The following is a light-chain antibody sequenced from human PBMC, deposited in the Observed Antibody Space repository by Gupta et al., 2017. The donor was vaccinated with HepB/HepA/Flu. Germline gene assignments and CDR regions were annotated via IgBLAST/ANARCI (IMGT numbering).Light chain of an antibody. CDR2: EDN. J-gene: IGLJ1*01. V-gene: IGLV6-57*03. CDR1: SGSIASND. CDR3: QADDNMDV. Sequence: FMLPQPHSVSGSPGATVIISCTRSSGSIASNDVQWYQPRPGSAPTTLIYEDNQRSSGLPGRFSGSIAISSNSASLTLAGRKTEDEDEYYCQADDNMDVFGTGTKVTVL.